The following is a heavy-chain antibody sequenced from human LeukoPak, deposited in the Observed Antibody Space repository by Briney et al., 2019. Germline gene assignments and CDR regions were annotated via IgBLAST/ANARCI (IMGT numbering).Heavy chain of an antibody. J-gene: IGHJ5*02. CDR3: ARELAAAGGTNWFDP. D-gene: IGHD6-13*01. CDR1: GFTFSSYG. V-gene: IGHV3-30*03. CDR2: ISHDGSNK. Sequence: GRSLRLSCAASGFTFSSYGMHWVRQAPGKGLEWVAVISHDGSNKYYADSVKGRFTISRDNAKNSLYLQMNSLRAEDTAVYYCARELAAAGGTNWFDPWGQGTLVTVSS.